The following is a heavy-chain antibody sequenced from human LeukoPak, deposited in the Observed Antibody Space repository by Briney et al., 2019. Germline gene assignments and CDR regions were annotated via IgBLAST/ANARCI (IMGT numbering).Heavy chain of an antibody. D-gene: IGHD3-9*01. CDR1: GFTFDDYA. V-gene: IGHV3-9*01. Sequence: SLRLSCAASGFTFDDYAMHWVRQAPGKGLEWVSGISWNSGSIGYADSVKGRFTISRDNAKNSLYLQMNSLRAEDTALYYCAKDKGVYYDILTGYSFDYWGQGTLVTVSS. CDR2: ISWNSGSI. J-gene: IGHJ4*02. CDR3: AKDKGVYYDILTGYSFDY.